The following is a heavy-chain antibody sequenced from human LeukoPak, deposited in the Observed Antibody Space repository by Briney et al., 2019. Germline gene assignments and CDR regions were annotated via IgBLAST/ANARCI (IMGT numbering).Heavy chain of an antibody. CDR1: GFTFSSYS. J-gene: IGHJ4*02. CDR2: ISSSSSYI. V-gene: IGHV3-21*01. CDR3: AGGIGNYLPIDY. Sequence: GESLRLSCAASGFTFSSYSMNWVRQAPGKGLEWVSSISSSSSYIYYADSVKGRFTISRDNAKNSLYLQMNSLRAEDTAVYYCAGGIGNYLPIDYWGQGTLVTVSS. D-gene: IGHD4-11*01.